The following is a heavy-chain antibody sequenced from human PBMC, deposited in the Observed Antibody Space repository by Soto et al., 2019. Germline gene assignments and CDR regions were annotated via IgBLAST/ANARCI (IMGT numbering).Heavy chain of an antibody. CDR1: GYSISSGYY. Sequence: PSETLSLTCAVSGYSISSGYYWGRIRQPPGKGLEWIGSIYHSGSTYYNPSLKSRVTISVDTSKNQFSLKLSSVTAADTAVYYCARSSPTVTINDYWGQGXLVTVYS. D-gene: IGHD4-4*01. V-gene: IGHV4-38-2*01. CDR2: IYHSGST. CDR3: ARSSPTVTINDY. J-gene: IGHJ4*02.